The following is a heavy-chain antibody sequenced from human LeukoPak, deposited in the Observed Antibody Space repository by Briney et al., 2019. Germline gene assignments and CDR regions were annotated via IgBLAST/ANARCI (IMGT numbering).Heavy chain of an antibody. Sequence: SETRSLTCTVSGGSISSYYWSWIRQPPGKGLEWIGYIYYSGSTNYNPSLKSRVTISVDTSKNQFSLKLSSVTAADTAVYYCAREGVAVADPNWFDPWGQGTLVTVSS. V-gene: IGHV4-59*01. J-gene: IGHJ5*02. CDR2: IYYSGST. D-gene: IGHD6-19*01. CDR1: GGSISSYY. CDR3: AREGVAVADPNWFDP.